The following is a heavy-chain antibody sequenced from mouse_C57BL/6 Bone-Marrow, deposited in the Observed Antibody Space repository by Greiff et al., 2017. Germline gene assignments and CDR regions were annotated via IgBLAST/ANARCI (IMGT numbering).Heavy chain of an antibody. CDR1: GYAFSSYW. V-gene: IGHV1-80*01. J-gene: IGHJ4*01. Sequence: QVQLKQSGAELVKPGASVKISCKASGYAFSSYWMNWVKQRPGKGLEWIGQIYPGDGDTNYNGKFKGKATLTADKSSSTAYMQLSSLTSEDSAVYFCARTLYDYAMDYWGQGTSVTVSS. CDR3: ARTLYDYAMDY. CDR2: IYPGDGDT. D-gene: IGHD1-1*01.